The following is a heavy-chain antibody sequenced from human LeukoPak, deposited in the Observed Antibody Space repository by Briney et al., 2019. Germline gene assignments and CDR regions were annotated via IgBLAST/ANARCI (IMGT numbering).Heavy chain of an antibody. Sequence: ASVRVSCRASGYDLNVYHMHWVRLAPGQGLEWMGWINPDTGDTHYAQKFQGRVTMTRDSSISTVYLELSGLTSDDTAIYYCARADRSVFYYGMDVWGQRTTVTVSS. CDR3: ARADRSVFYYGMDV. V-gene: IGHV1-2*02. CDR2: INPDTGDT. D-gene: IGHD3-16*02. J-gene: IGHJ6*02. CDR1: GYDLNVYH.